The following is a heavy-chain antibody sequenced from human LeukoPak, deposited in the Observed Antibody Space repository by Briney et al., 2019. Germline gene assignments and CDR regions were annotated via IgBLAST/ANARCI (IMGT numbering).Heavy chain of an antibody. CDR2: IYYSGST. Sequence: SETLSLTCTVSGGSISSGDYYWGWIRQPAEKGLEWMGYIYYSGSTSYNPSLKSRVAISVDTSKNQFSLKLSSVTAADTAVYYCARSIASGDYVDYWGQGTLVTVSS. CDR1: GGSISSGDYY. J-gene: IGHJ4*02. CDR3: ARSIASGDYVDY. D-gene: IGHD4-17*01. V-gene: IGHV4-30-4*01.